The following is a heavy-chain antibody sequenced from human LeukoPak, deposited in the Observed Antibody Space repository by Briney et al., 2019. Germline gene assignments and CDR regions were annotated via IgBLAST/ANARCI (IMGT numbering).Heavy chain of an antibody. D-gene: IGHD6-19*01. V-gene: IGHV4-34*01. Sequence: SETLSLTCAVYGGSFSGYYWSWIRQPPGKGLEWIGEINHSGSTNYNPSLKSRVTISVDTSKNQFSLKLSSVTAADTAVYYCARRGKYSSGWYYYYYYMDVWGKGTTVTVSS. CDR2: INHSGST. CDR3: ARRGKYSSGWYYYYYYMDV. J-gene: IGHJ6*03. CDR1: GGSFSGYY.